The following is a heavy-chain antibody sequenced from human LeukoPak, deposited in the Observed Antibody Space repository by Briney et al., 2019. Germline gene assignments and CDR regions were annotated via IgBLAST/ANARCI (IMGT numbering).Heavy chain of an antibody. J-gene: IGHJ5*02. CDR3: ATCFRGNWFDP. V-gene: IGHV1-69*04. CDR1: GGTFSSYA. CDR2: IIPILGIA. Sequence: SVKVSCKASGGTFSSYAISWVRQAPGQGLEWMGRIIPILGIANYAQKFQGRVTMTEDTSTDTAYMELSSLRSEDTAVYYCATCFRGNWFDPWGQGTLVTVSS. D-gene: IGHD3-10*01.